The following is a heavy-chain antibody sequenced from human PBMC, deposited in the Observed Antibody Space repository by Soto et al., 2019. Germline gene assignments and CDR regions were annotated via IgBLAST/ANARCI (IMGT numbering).Heavy chain of an antibody. V-gene: IGHV4-34*01. Sequence: TLSLTCAVYGGSFSGYYWSWIRQPPGKGREWIGEINHSGSTNYNPSLKSRVTISVDTSKNQFSLKLSSVTAADTAVYYCARGLSAARPPYYYYYYGMDVWGQGTTVTVSS. CDR2: INHSGST. J-gene: IGHJ6*02. CDR1: GGSFSGYY. CDR3: ARGLSAARPPYYYYYYGMDV. D-gene: IGHD6-6*01.